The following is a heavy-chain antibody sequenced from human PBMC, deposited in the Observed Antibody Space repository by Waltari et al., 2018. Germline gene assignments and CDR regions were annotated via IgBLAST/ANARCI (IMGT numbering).Heavy chain of an antibody. Sequence: QVQLQESGPGLVKPSETLSLTCAVSGYSISSGYYWGWIRQPPGKGLEWIGSIYHSGSTYDNPSLKSRVTISVDTSKNQFSLKLSSVTAADTAVYYCARPRKYSSSWIDYWGQGTLVTVSS. J-gene: IGHJ4*02. CDR3: ARPRKYSSSWIDY. CDR2: IYHSGST. V-gene: IGHV4-38-2*01. CDR1: GYSISSGYY. D-gene: IGHD6-13*01.